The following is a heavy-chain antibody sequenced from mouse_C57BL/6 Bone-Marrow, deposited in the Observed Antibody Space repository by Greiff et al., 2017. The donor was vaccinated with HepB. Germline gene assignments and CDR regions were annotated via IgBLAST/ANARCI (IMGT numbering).Heavy chain of an antibody. J-gene: IGHJ2*01. CDR2: IYPGSGST. CDR3: ARWWGYYYGSSS. Sequence: QVQLKQPGAELVKPGASVKMSCKASGYTFTSYWITWVKQRPGQGLEWIGDIYPGSGSTNYNEKFKSKATLTVDTSSSTAYMQLSSLTSEDSAVYYCARWWGYYYGSSSWGQGTTLTVSS. D-gene: IGHD1-1*01. V-gene: IGHV1-55*01. CDR1: GYTFTSYW.